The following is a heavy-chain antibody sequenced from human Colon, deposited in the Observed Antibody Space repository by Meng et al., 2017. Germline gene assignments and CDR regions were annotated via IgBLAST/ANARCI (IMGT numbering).Heavy chain of an antibody. CDR2: IYDYGRT. V-gene: IGHV4-4*02. J-gene: IGHJ4*02. CDR3: CGGIAGTGRPLYFDY. D-gene: IGHD1-14*01. Sequence: VQQQGPGPGLVKPSGPLALTCIVCGGPFTSGNFWGWGRQTPGKGLEWIGEIYDYGRTNYNPSLMSRVTISIDKSKSQFSLDLSSVIAADTAVYYCCGGIAGTGRPLYFDYWGQGTLVTVSS. CDR1: GGPFTSGNF.